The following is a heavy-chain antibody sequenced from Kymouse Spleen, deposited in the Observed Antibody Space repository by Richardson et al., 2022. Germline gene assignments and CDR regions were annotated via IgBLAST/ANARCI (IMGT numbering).Heavy chain of an antibody. J-gene: IGHJ4*02. D-gene: IGHD6-19*01. CDR3: ARDHLHSSGWYY. CDR2: IWYDGSNK. Sequence: QVQLVESGGGVVQPGRSLRLSCAASGFTFSSYGMHWVRQAPGKGLEWVAVIWYDGSNKYYADSVKGRFTISRDNSKNTLYLQMNSLRAEDTAVYYCARDHLHSSGWYYWGQGTLVTVSS. CDR1: GFTFSSYG. V-gene: IGHV3-33*01.